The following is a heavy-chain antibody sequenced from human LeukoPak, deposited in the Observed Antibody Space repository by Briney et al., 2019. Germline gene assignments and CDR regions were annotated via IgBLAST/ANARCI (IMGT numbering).Heavy chain of an antibody. Sequence: GESLKISCKGSGYSFASYWIGWVRQMPGKGLEWMGIIYPGDSETKYSPSFQGQVTISADKSISTAYLQWSSPKASDTAMYYCARYHDYGDYYFHYWGQGTLVTVSS. CDR2: IYPGDSET. J-gene: IGHJ4*02. CDR3: ARYHDYGDYYFHY. CDR1: GYSFASYW. V-gene: IGHV5-51*01. D-gene: IGHD4-17*01.